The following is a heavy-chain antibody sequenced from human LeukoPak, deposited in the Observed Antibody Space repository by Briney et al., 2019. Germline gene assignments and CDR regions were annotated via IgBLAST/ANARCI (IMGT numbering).Heavy chain of an antibody. D-gene: IGHD3-22*01. CDR1: GYTFTTYW. CDR2: TWPGHSET. Sequence: GESLKISCKASGYTFTTYWIGWVRQMPGKGLEWMGITWPGHSETKYSPSFQGQVTISADESINTAYVQWSSLKASDTAIYYCASKRFYDSGDAAIYWGQGTLVTVSS. CDR3: ASKRFYDSGDAAIY. J-gene: IGHJ4*02. V-gene: IGHV5-51*01.